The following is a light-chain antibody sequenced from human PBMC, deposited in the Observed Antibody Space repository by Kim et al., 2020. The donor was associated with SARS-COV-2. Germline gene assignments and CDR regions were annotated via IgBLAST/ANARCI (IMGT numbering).Light chain of an antibody. V-gene: IGKV1-39*01. J-gene: IGKJ4*02. CDR2: GAS. CDR1: QTIHTY. Sequence: SVGDSVTITCRSSQTIHTYLNWYQQKPGKAPKLLIYGASSLESGIPSRFSGRGSGTDFTLTISSLQTEDFATYYCQHSYATLGLTFGGGTKVDIK. CDR3: QHSYATLGLT.